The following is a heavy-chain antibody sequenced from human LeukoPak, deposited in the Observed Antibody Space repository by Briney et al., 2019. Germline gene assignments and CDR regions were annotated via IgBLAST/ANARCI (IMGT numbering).Heavy chain of an antibody. J-gene: IGHJ4*02. D-gene: IGHD3-10*01. CDR1: GFTFSNAW. CDR2: IKSKSDGGTT. Sequence: GGPLRLSCAASGFTFSNAWMTWVRQAPGKGLEWVGRIKSKSDGGTTDYDAPVKGRFTISRDDSKNTVYLQMNSLKTEDTAMFYCTTYTMGAFDSWGQGTLVTVSS. V-gene: IGHV3-15*01. CDR3: TTYTMGAFDS.